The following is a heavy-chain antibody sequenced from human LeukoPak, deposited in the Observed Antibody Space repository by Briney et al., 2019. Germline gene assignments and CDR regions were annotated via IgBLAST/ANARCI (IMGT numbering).Heavy chain of an antibody. CDR1: GYTFTGYY. J-gene: IGHJ5*02. Sequence: ASVKVSCKASGYTFTGYYMHWVRQAPGQGLEWMGWINPNSGGTNYAQKFQGRVTMTRDTSTSTAYMELSRLRSDDTAVYYCARDRENAGTYYDFWSDYLGGWFDPWGQGTLVTVSS. CDR3: ARDRENAGTYYDFWSDYLGGWFDP. V-gene: IGHV1-2*02. D-gene: IGHD3-3*01. CDR2: INPNSGGT.